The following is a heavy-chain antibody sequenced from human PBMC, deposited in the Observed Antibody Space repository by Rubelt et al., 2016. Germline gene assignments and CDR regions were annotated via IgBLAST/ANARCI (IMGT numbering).Heavy chain of an antibody. CDR2: GSGGST. Sequence: GSGGSTYYADSVKGRFTISRDNSKNTLYLQMNSLRAEDTAVYYCAKELYGSGRGNWFDPWGQGTLVTVSS. CDR3: AKELYGSGRGNWFDP. V-gene: IGHV3-23*01. D-gene: IGHD3-10*01. J-gene: IGHJ5*02.